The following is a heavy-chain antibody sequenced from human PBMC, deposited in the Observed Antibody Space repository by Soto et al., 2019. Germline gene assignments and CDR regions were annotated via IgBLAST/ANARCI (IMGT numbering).Heavy chain of an antibody. D-gene: IGHD2-2*01. CDR3: AKAPPFVVVPAPDYFDY. CDR2: ISGSGGST. J-gene: IGHJ4*02. Sequence: EVQLLESGGGLVQPGGSLRLSCAASGFTFSSYAMSWVRQAPGKGLEWVSAISGSGGSTYYADSVKGRFTISRDNSKNTMYLQMNSLIADDTDVYYCAKAPPFVVVPAPDYFDYWGQGTLVTVSS. V-gene: IGHV3-23*01. CDR1: GFTFSSYA.